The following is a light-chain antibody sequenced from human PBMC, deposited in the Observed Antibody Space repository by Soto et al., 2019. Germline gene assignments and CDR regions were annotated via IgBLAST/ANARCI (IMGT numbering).Light chain of an antibody. CDR2: DAS. V-gene: IGKV3-11*01. CDR1: QHIWSY. J-gene: IGKJ1*01. Sequence: EFVLTQSPATLSSSPGERATLSCRASQHIWSYLAWYQQKPGQAPRLLMYDASKRATGIPARFSGSGSGTDFTLTISSLEPEDFAVYYCQQRSRWPWTFGQGTKVDIK. CDR3: QQRSRWPWT.